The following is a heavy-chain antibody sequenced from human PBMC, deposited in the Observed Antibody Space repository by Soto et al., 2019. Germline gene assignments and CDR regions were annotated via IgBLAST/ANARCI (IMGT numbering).Heavy chain of an antibody. CDR2: IWHDGSNK. D-gene: IGHD2-2*01. Sequence: QVQLVESGGGVVQPGRSLRLSCAASGFTFRDYAMHWVRQAPGKGLEWVAIIWHDGSNKYSADSVKGRFTISRDNSENFLFLQMNSLSAEDTARYHCVAASPQLTAGNWGQGTLVTVSS. CDR1: GFTFRDYA. J-gene: IGHJ4*02. V-gene: IGHV3-33*01. CDR3: VAASPQLTAGN.